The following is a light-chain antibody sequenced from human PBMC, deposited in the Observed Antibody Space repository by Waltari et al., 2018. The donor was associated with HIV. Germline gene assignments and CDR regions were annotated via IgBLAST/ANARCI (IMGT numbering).Light chain of an antibody. Sequence: QSALTPPASVSGSPGQQTTISCTGSSSDVGGYNPVSWYQQHPGKAPKLMIYEGINRPSGVSNRFSGSKSGNTASLTSAGLQAEDEADYYCCSYAGSSNWVFGGGTKLTVL. V-gene: IGLV2-23*01. J-gene: IGLJ3*02. CDR2: EGI. CDR1: SSDVGGYNP. CDR3: CSYAGSSNWV.